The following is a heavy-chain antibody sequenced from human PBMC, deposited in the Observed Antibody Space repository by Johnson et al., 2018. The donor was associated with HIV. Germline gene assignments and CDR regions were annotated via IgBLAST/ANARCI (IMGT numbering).Heavy chain of an antibody. CDR1: GFTFSNFG. D-gene: IGHD2-15*01. J-gene: IGHJ3*02. V-gene: IGHV3-30*03. CDR3: RVVGDAFDI. CDR2: ISYDGSKK. Sequence: QEQLVESGGGVVQPGRSLRLSCVASGFTFSNFGMHWVRQAPGKGLEWVAVISYDGSKKYYADSVKGRFTISRDNSKNTLYLQMNSLRVEDTAVYYVRVVGDAFDIWGQGTMVTVSS.